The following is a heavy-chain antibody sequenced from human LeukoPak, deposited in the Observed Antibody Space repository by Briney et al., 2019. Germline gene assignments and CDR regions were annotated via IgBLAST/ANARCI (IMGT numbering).Heavy chain of an antibody. D-gene: IGHD2-8*01. V-gene: IGHV3-21*06. CDR3: ARALIGYYFDY. CDR1: GFSFSSYR. J-gene: IGHJ4*02. Sequence: GGSLRLSWAASGFSFSSYRMNWPRQARGKGLEWVSSVSNSGDYIHYADSVKGRFTISRDNSKNSLYLQMNSLRAEDTAVYYCARALIGYYFDYGGQGTLVTVSS. CDR2: VSNSGDYI.